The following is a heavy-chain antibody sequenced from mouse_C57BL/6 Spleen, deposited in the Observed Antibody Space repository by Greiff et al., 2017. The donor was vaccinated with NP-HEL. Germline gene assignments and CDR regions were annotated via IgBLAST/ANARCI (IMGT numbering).Heavy chain of an antibody. Sequence: QVQLQQPGTELVKPGASVKLSCKASGYTFTSYWMHWVKQRPGQGLEWIGNINPSNGGTNYNEKFKNKATLTVDKSSSTAYMQLSSLTSEDSAVYYCARNGNYLYYFDYWGQGTTLTVSS. CDR1: GYTFTSYW. CDR3: ARNGNYLYYFDY. D-gene: IGHD2-1*01. V-gene: IGHV1-53*01. CDR2: INPSNGGT. J-gene: IGHJ2*01.